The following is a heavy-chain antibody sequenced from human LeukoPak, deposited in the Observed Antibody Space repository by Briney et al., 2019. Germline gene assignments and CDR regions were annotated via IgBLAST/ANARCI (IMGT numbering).Heavy chain of an antibody. V-gene: IGHV3-23*05. J-gene: IGHJ3*02. Sequence: GGSLRLSCAASGISFSSYGMSWVRQAPGKGLEWVSTLSSTGTTFYAGSVEGRFTISRANSENTLYLQMNSLRAEDTAVYYCAKPLRGYCSSTSCSNDAFDIWGQGTMVTVSS. D-gene: IGHD2-2*01. CDR3: AKPLRGYCSSTSCSNDAFDI. CDR1: GISFSSYG. CDR2: LSSTGTT.